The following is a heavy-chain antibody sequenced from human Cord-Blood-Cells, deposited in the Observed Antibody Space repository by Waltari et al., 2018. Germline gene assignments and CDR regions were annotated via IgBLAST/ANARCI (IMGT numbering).Heavy chain of an antibody. CDR1: GYTFTGYY. D-gene: IGHD2-21*02. V-gene: IGHV1-2*02. Sequence: QVQLVQSGAEVKKPGASVKVSCKASGYTFTGYYMHWVRQAPGQGLEWMGWINPNSGGTNYAQKFQGRVTMTRDTSISTAYMELSRLRSDDTAGYYCARIMQWGGIVVVTAIDYWGQGTLVTVSS. CDR2: INPNSGGT. CDR3: ARIMQWGGIVVVTAIDY. J-gene: IGHJ4*02.